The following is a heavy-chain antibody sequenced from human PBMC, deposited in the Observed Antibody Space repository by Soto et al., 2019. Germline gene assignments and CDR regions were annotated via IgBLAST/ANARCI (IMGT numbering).Heavy chain of an antibody. CDR2: SIPIFGTA. CDR3: AGDGGDDYCDLYYYYYGMDV. CDR1: GGTFSSYA. D-gene: IGHD4-17*01. V-gene: IGHV1-69*01. J-gene: IGHJ6*02. Sequence: QVQLVQSGAEVKKPGSSVKVSCKASGGTFSSYAISWVRQAPGQGLEWMGGSIPIFGTANYAQKFQGRVTITADESTSTAYLELSSLRSEDTAVYYCAGDGGDDYCDLYYYYYGMDVWGQGTTVTVSS.